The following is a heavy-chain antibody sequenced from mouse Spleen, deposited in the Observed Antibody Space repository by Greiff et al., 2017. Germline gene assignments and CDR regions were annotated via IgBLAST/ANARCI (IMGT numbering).Heavy chain of an antibody. CDR2: INYDGSST. J-gene: IGHJ2*01. V-gene: IGHV5-16*02. CDR1: GFTFSDYY. Sequence: EVMLVESEGGLVQPGSSMKLSCTASGFTFSDYYMAWVRQVPEKGLEWVANINYDGSSTYYLDSLKSRFIISRDNAKNILYLQMSSLKSEDTATYYCARRDSSGPYYFDYWGQGTTLTVSS. D-gene: IGHD3-2*01. CDR3: ARRDSSGPYYFDY.